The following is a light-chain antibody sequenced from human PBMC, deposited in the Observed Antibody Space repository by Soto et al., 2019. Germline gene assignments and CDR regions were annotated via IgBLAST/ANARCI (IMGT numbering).Light chain of an antibody. V-gene: IGLV2-14*02. Sequence: QSVLAQPASVSGSPGQSITISCTGTSSDVGAYNSVSWYQQHPHKAPQVIIYKGTQRPSGVSNRFSGSTSGNAASLTISGLQADDEADYFCCSYTSNTTPVVFGGGTKVTVL. CDR3: CSYTSNTTPVV. J-gene: IGLJ2*01. CDR1: SSDVGAYNS. CDR2: KGT.